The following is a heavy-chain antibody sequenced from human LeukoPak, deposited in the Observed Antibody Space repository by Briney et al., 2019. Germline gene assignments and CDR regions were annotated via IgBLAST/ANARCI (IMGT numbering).Heavy chain of an antibody. CDR1: GFTFDDYG. D-gene: IGHD6-19*01. V-gene: IGHV3-20*04. J-gene: IGHJ4*02. Sequence: GGSLGLSCAASGFTFDDYGMSWVRQAPGKGLEWVSGINWNGGSTGYADSVKGRFTISRDNAKNSLYLQMNSLRAEDMALYYCAKGLGTSGWYLGGFDYWGQGTLVTVSS. CDR3: AKGLGTSGWYLGGFDY. CDR2: INWNGGST.